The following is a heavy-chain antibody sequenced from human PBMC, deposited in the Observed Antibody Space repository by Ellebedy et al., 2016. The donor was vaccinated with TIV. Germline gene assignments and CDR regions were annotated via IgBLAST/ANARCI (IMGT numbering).Heavy chain of an antibody. D-gene: IGHD3-9*01. CDR1: GYTFTSYD. Sequence: AASVKVSCKASGYTFTSYDINWVRQATGQGLEWMGWMNPNSGNTGYAQKFQGRVTITRNTSISTAYMELSSLRSEDTAVYYCARGEEIFSGFDPWGQGTLVTVSS. J-gene: IGHJ5*02. CDR2: MNPNSGNT. CDR3: ARGEEIFSGFDP. V-gene: IGHV1-8*03.